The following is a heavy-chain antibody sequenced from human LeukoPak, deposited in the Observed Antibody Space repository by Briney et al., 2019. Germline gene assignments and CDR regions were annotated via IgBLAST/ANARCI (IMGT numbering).Heavy chain of an antibody. CDR2: INPSGGST. J-gene: IGHJ4*02. CDR1: GYTFTSYY. V-gene: IGHV1-46*01. D-gene: IGHD3-9*01. CDR3: ARDLRYFDWLVGKYYYFDY. Sequence: ASVKVSCKASGYTFTSYYMHWVRQAPGQGLEWMGIINPSGGSTSYAQKFQGRVTMTRDMSTSTVYMELSSLRSEDTAVYYCARDLRYFDWLVGKYYYFDYWGQGNLVTVSS.